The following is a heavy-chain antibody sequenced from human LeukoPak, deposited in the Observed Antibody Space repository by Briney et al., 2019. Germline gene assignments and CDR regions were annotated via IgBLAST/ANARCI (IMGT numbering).Heavy chain of an antibody. J-gene: IGHJ4*02. V-gene: IGHV4-34*01. CDR2: INHSGST. CDR3: ARGEEYYYDG. Sequence: SETLSLTCAVYGGSFSGYYWGWIRQPPGKGLEWIGEINHSGSTNYNPSLKSRVTISVDTSKNQFSLKLSSVTAADTAVYYCARGEEYYYDGWGQGTLVTVSS. D-gene: IGHD3-22*01. CDR1: GGSFSGYY.